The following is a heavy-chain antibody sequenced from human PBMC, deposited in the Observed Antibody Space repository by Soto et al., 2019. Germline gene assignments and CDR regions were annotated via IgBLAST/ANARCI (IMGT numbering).Heavy chain of an antibody. CDR1: GGSITIGGYC. CDR3: ARVWFGESSWFDP. CDR2: ICHSGNT. J-gene: IGHJ5*02. Sequence: QLQLQESGSGLVKPSQTLSLTCTVSGGSITIGGYCWSWIRQPPGQGLEWIGYICHSGNTYYNPSLKSPVTTSLDRSKNQFYLHLSSVTAADTAVYYCARVWFGESSWFDPWGQGTLVTVSS. D-gene: IGHD3-10*01. V-gene: IGHV4-30-2*01.